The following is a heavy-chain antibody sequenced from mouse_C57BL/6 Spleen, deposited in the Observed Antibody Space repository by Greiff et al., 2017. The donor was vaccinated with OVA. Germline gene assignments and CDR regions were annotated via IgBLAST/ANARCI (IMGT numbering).Heavy chain of an antibody. CDR1: GYSITSGYY. J-gene: IGHJ2*01. V-gene: IGHV3-6*01. CDR2: ISYDGSN. CDR3: ARDYSWDYFDY. Sequence: EVQLQQSGPGLVKPSQSLSLTCSVTGYSITSGYYWNWIRQFPGNKLEWMGYISYDGSNNYNPSLKNRISITRDTSKNQFFLKLNSVTTEDTATYYCARDYSWDYFDYWGQGTTLTVSS.